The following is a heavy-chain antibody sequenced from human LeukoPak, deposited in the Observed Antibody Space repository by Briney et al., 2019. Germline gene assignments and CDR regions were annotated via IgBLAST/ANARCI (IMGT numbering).Heavy chain of an antibody. J-gene: IGHJ4*02. CDR2: IYTSGST. Sequence: SETLSLTCTVSGGSISSYYWSWIRQPAGKGLEWIGRIYTSGSTNYNPSLKSRATMSVDTSKNQFSLKLSSVTAADTAVYYCARAGLDIVATYFDYWGQGTLVTVSS. V-gene: IGHV4-4*07. CDR1: GGSISSYY. CDR3: ARAGLDIVATYFDY. D-gene: IGHD5-12*01.